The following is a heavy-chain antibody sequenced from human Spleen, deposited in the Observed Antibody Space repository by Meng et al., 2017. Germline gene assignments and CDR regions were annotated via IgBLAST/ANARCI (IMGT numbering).Heavy chain of an antibody. D-gene: IGHD6-25*01. CDR1: GFTFSGYW. CDR3: AKDGS. J-gene: IGHJ5*02. CDR2: ISSDGSST. V-gene: IGHV3-74*01. Sequence: GESLKISCAASGFTFSGYWMHWVRQTPGKGLVWVSRISSDGSSTNYADFVKGRFTISRDNAKNSLYLQMNSLRPEDTALYYCAKDGSWGQGTLVTVSS.